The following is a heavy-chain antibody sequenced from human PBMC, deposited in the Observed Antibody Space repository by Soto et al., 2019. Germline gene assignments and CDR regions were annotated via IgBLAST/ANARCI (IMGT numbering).Heavy chain of an antibody. CDR1: GFTFTTYS. V-gene: IGHV3-33*01. J-gene: IGHJ4*02. CDR2: IWYDGTQK. D-gene: IGHD4-17*01. CDR3: ARAGGTSVTGLLHFDS. Sequence: AGGSLRLSWEASGFTFTTYSMHWVRQPPGKGLEWLAAIWYDGTQKYYADSAKGRFIISRDNSKKTLYLEMNSLRAEDTAVYYCARAGGTSVTGLLHFDSWGQGTLVTVSS.